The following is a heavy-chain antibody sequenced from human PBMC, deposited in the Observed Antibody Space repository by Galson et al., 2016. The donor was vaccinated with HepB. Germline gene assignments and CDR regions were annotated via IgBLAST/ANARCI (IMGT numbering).Heavy chain of an antibody. CDR2: VFYSGTT. J-gene: IGHJ5*02. D-gene: IGHD1-26*01. CDR3: ARRGGSVGATSFDL. Sequence: ETLSLTCXXXXASIRNSVYYWGWIRQPPGKGLEWIGSVFYSGTTYYNPSLKSRLTISVDTSKNQFSLKLTSVTAADTSVYYCARRGGSVGATSFDLWGPGTLVIVSS. V-gene: IGHV4-39*01. CDR1: XASIRNSVYY.